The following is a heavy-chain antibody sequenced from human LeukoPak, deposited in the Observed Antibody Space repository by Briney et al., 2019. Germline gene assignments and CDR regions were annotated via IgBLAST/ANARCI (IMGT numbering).Heavy chain of an antibody. V-gene: IGHV3-33*06. D-gene: IGHD3-9*01. CDR3: AKANDSPTDY. CDR1: GFTFSSYG. J-gene: IGHJ4*02. CDR2: IWYDGSNE. Sequence: GGSLRLSCAASGFTFSSYGMHWVRQAPGKGLEWVAVIWYDGSNEYYADSVKGRFTISRDNSKNTLYLQMNSLRAEDTAVYYCAKANDSPTDYWGQGTLVTVSS.